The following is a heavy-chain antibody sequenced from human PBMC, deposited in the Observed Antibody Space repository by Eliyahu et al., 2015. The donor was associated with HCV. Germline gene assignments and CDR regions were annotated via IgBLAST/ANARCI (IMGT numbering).Heavy chain of an antibody. CDR3: ARDTGNFEIDY. J-gene: IGHJ4*02. CDR2: VSYTGST. V-gene: IGHV4-39*07. D-gene: IGHD3-9*01. CDR1: GGSXXXYGSY. Sequence: QLQLQESGPGLVXPSETLSLTCXVSGGSXXXYGSYWGWVRXTPERGLEWIGXVSYTGSTFYIPSLKSRLTISMDTSKNQFSLRLSSVTAADTAVYYCARDTGNFEIDYWGQGTLVTVSS.